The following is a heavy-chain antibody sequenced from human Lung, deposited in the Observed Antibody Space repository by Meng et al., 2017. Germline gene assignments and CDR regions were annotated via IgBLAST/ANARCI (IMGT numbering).Heavy chain of an antibody. CDR2: INHSGST. D-gene: IGHD4-11*01. J-gene: IGHJ4*02. CDR3: ARGPTTMAHDFDY. Sequence: QVQLQEWGAGLLKPSETLSLTCVVSGGSFSDYYWRWIRQPPGKGLECIGEINHSGSTNYNPSLESRATISVDTSQNNLSLKLSSVTAADSAVYYCARGPTTMAHDFDYWGQGTLVTVSS. CDR1: GGSFSDYY. V-gene: IGHV4-34*01.